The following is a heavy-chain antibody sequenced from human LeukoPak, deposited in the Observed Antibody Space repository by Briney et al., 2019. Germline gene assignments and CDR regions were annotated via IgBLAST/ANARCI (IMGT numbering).Heavy chain of an antibody. J-gene: IGHJ4*02. D-gene: IGHD3-10*01. Sequence: AASVKVSCKASGYTFTSYGISWVRQAPGQGLEWMGWISAYNGNTEYAQNLRGRVSMTTDTSTSTAYMELRSLRSDDTAVYYCARDSVDGSGTYYNDSPDYWGQGTLVTVSS. V-gene: IGHV1-18*01. CDR1: GYTFTSYG. CDR3: ARDSVDGSGTYYNDSPDY. CDR2: ISAYNGNT.